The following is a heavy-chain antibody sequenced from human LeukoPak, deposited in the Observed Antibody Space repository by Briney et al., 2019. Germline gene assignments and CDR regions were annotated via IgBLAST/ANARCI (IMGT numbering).Heavy chain of an antibody. CDR3: ARTPPIGSGSYLVY. J-gene: IGHJ4*02. CDR1: GGSISSDY. D-gene: IGHD3-10*01. CDR2: IYTSGST. Sequence: PSETLSLTCTVSGGSISSDYWSWIRQPAGKGLEWIGRIYTSGSTNYNPSLKSRVTMSVDTSKNQFSLKLSSVTAADTAVYYCARTPPIGSGSYLVYWGQGTLVTVSS. V-gene: IGHV4-4*07.